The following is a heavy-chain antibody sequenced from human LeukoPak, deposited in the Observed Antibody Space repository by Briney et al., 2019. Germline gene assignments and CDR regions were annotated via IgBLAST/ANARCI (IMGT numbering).Heavy chain of an antibody. J-gene: IGHJ6*02. D-gene: IGHD3-10*01. CDR1: GFTVSSNY. Sequence: GGSLRLSCAASGFTVSSNYMSWVRQAPGKGLEWVSVIYSGSSTYYADSVKGRFTISRDNSKNTLYLQMNSLRAEDTAVYYCARDRGAYYYYGMDVWGQGTTVTVSS. CDR2: IYSGSST. CDR3: ARDRGAYYYYGMDV. V-gene: IGHV3-66*01.